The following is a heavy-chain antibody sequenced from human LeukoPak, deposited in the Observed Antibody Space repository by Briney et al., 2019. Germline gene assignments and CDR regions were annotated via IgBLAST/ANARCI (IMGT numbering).Heavy chain of an antibody. CDR3: ASDITMFRGVFFQH. Sequence: PGGSLRLSCAASGFTFSSYAMSWVRQAPGKGLEWVSAISGSGGSTYYADSVKGRFTISRDNSKNTLYLQMNSLRAQDTAVYYCASDITMFRGVFFQHWGQGTLVTVSS. D-gene: IGHD3-10*01. V-gene: IGHV3-23*01. CDR2: ISGSGGST. CDR1: GFTFSSYA. J-gene: IGHJ1*01.